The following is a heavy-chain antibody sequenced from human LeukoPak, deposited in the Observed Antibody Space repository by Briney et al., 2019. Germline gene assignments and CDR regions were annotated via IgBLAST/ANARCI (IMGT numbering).Heavy chain of an antibody. CDR2: INTKGET. J-gene: IGHJ4*02. Sequence: SETLSLTCTVSGVSMSTYQWSWVRQSPEKGLEWIGCINTKGETSYNPSLKSRVTTSVDTSKSQFSLRLTSVTAADTAVYYCATSNDAKIAPFDHWGQGAPVTVSS. D-gene: IGHD2-21*01. CDR3: ATSNDAKIAPFDH. V-gene: IGHV4-4*09. CDR1: GVSMSTYQ.